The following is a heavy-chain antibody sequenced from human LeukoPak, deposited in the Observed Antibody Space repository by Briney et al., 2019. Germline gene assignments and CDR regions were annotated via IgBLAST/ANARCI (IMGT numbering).Heavy chain of an antibody. Sequence: PGGSLRLSCAASGFTFSNAWMSWVRQAPGKGLEWVGRIKSKTDGGTTDYAAPVKGRFTISRDDSKNTLYLQMNSLKTEDTAVYYCTTDVLYDFWSGYYGGMDVWGQGTTVTVSS. CDR1: GFTFSNAW. CDR2: IKSKTDGGTT. D-gene: IGHD3-3*01. V-gene: IGHV3-15*01. CDR3: TTDVLYDFWSGYYGGMDV. J-gene: IGHJ6*02.